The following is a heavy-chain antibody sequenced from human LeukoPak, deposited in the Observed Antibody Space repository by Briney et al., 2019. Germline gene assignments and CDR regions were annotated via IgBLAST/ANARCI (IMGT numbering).Heavy chain of an antibody. Sequence: GGSLRLSCAASGFTFSSYGMHWVRQAPGKGLERVAVIWYDGSNKYYADSVKGRFTISRDNSKNTLYLQMNSLRAEDTAVYYCARDGYSSSSSLYYFDYWGQGTLVTVSS. V-gene: IGHV3-33*01. J-gene: IGHJ4*02. CDR1: GFTFSSYG. CDR3: ARDGYSSSSSLYYFDY. D-gene: IGHD6-6*01. CDR2: IWYDGSNK.